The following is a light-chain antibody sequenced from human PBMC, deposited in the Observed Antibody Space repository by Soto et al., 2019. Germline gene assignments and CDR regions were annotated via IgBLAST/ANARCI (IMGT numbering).Light chain of an antibody. CDR3: SSYTSRSTVV. Sequence: QSALTQPASVSGSPGQSITISCTGTSSDVGAYNYVSWYQQHPGKAPKLIIYYVSNRPSGVSNRFSGSKSGNTASLTISGLQAEDEADYYCSSYTSRSTVVFGGGTKLTVL. V-gene: IGLV2-14*03. CDR2: YVS. J-gene: IGLJ2*01. CDR1: SSDVGAYNY.